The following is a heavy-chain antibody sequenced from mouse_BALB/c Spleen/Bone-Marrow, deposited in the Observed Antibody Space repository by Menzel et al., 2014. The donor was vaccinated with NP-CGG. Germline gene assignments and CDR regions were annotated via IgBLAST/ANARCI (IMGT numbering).Heavy chain of an antibody. D-gene: IGHD1-2*01. CDR3: TRERHYYGSDALDY. Sequence: EVQLQQSGAELVKPGASVKLFCTASGFNVKDTYMQWVKQRPEQGLEWIGRIDPANGNTQYDPTFQGKATITTDTSSNTAYLQLSSLTSEDTAVYYCTRERHYYGSDALDYWGQGTSVTVSS. CDR2: IDPANGNT. J-gene: IGHJ4*01. V-gene: IGHV14-3*02. CDR1: GFNVKDTY.